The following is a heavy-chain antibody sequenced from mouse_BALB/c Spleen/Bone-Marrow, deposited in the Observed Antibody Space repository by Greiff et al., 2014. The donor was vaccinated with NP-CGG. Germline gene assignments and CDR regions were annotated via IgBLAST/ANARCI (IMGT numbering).Heavy chain of an antibody. CDR1: GFTFSSYG. CDR3: ARHDYDEENFDY. V-gene: IGHV5-6*02. D-gene: IGHD2-4*01. Sequence: DVKLQESGGDLVKPGGSLKLSCAASGFTFSSYGMSWVRQTPDKRLEWVATISSGGSYTYYPDSVKGRFTISRDNAKNTLYLQMSSLKSEDTAMYYCARHDYDEENFDYWGQGTTLTVSS. CDR2: ISSGGSYT. J-gene: IGHJ2*01.